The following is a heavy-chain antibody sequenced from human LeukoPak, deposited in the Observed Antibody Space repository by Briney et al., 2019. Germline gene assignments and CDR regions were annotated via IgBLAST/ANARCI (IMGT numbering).Heavy chain of an antibody. J-gene: IGHJ4*02. Sequence: GGSLRLSCAPSGFTFSDYSMSWVRQAPGKGLEWVSGVSASGSSTDYADSVKGRFTISRDNSKNTLYLQMNSLRADDTAVYYCAKGGSMTSFPPSFWGQGTLVTVSS. CDR1: GFTFSDYS. V-gene: IGHV3-23*01. CDR3: AKGGSMTSFPPSF. CDR2: VSASGSST. D-gene: IGHD2/OR15-2a*01.